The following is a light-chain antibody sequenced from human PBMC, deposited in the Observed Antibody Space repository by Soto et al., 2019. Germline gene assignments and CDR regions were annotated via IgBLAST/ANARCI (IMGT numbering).Light chain of an antibody. CDR3: SSYTSSSTYV. CDR2: EVS. V-gene: IGLV2-18*02. CDR1: SSDVGSYNR. J-gene: IGLJ1*01. Sequence: QPVLTQPPSGSGSPGQSGTISCTETSSDVGSYNRVSWYQQSPGTAPKLMIYEVSNRPSGVPDRFSGSKSGNTASLTISGLQAEDEADYYCSSYTSSSTYVFGTGTKVTVL.